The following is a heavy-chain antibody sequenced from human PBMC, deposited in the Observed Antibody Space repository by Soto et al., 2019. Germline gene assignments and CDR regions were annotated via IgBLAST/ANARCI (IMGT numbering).Heavy chain of an antibody. Sequence: QVQLVQSGAEVKKPGASVKVSCKASGYTFTSYYMHWVRQAPEQGLEWMGIINPSGGSTSYAQKFQGRVTMTRDTSTSTVYMELSSLRSEDTAVYYCARERGRITMVRGSGGWFDPWGQGTLVTVSS. CDR2: INPSGGST. CDR3: ARERGRITMVRGSGGWFDP. J-gene: IGHJ5*02. D-gene: IGHD3-10*01. V-gene: IGHV1-46*01. CDR1: GYTFTSYY.